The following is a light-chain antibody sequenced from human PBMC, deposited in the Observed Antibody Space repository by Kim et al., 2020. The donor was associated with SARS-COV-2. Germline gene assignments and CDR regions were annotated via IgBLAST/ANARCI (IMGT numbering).Light chain of an antibody. CDR3: QQYGSLPWT. CDR2: GAS. Sequence: EIVLTQSPGTLSLSPGERATLSCRASQSVSNKYLAWYQQKPGQAPRLLIYGASSRATGIPDRFSGSGSGTDFTLTISRLEPEDFAVYYCQQYGSLPWTFGQGTNVDIK. V-gene: IGKV3-20*01. J-gene: IGKJ1*01. CDR1: QSVSNKY.